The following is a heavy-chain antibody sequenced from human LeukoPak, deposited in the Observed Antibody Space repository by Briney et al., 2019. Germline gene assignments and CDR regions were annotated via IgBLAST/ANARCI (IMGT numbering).Heavy chain of an antibody. CDR1: GGSISSGSYY. CDR2: IYTSGST. CDR3: ARVTAASGGY. J-gene: IGHJ4*02. Sequence: PSETLSLTCTVSGGSISSGSYYWSWIRQPAGKGLEWIGRIYTSGSTNYNPSLKSRVTISVDKSKNQFSLKLSSVTAADTAVYYCARVTAASGGYWGQGTLVTVSS. V-gene: IGHV4-61*02. D-gene: IGHD2-15*01.